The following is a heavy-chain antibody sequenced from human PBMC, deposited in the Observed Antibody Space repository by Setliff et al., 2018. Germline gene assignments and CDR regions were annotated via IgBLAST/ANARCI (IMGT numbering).Heavy chain of an antibody. CDR3: MRLVRFCSRTVCQRTSGDEA. CDR2: IGVYSGNT. CDR1: GYTFRQSI. Sequence: ASVKVSCKASGYTFRQSIVSWVRQAPGQGLEWLGWIGVYSGNTYSAQRFQGRVSLTTDESTDTAYLELRGLRSDDTAVYYCMRLVRFCSRTVCQRTSGDEAWGQGTLVTVSS. J-gene: IGHJ5*02. V-gene: IGHV1-18*01. D-gene: IGHD3-3*01.